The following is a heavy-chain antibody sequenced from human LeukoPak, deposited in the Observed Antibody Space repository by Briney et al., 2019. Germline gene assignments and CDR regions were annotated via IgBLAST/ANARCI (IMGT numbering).Heavy chain of an antibody. CDR3: ARANGQLWTTPDY. D-gene: IGHD5-18*01. V-gene: IGHV3-48*03. CDR1: GFTFSSYA. Sequence: GGSLRLSCAASGFTFSSYALNWVRQAPGKGLEWLSYISSSGTTIYCADSVKGRFTISRDNAENSLYLQMNSLRAEDTAVYYCARANGQLWTTPDYWGQGTLVTISS. J-gene: IGHJ4*02. CDR2: ISSSGTTI.